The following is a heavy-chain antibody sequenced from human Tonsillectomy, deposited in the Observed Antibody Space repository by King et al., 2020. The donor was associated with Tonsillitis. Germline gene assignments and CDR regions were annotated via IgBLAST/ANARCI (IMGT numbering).Heavy chain of an antibody. CDR2: VYSSGST. J-gene: IGHJ6*03. CDR1: GASISSYY. D-gene: IGHD3-22*01. V-gene: IGHV4-4*07. Sequence: LQLQESGPGLVKPSETLSLTCTVSGASISSYYWTWIRQPAGKGLEWIGRVYSSGSTNYNSSLKSRVTLSVDTSKNQFSLKLTSVTVADAAAYYCARELTWYDYHSSGNDVYHYYYMDVWGKGTTVTVSS. CDR3: ARELTWYDYHSSGNDVYHYYYMDV.